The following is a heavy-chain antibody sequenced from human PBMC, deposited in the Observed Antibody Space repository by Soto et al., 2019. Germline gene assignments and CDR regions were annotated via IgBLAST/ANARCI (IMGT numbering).Heavy chain of an antibody. CDR1: GYAFTTSA. D-gene: IGHD1-26*01. Sequence: QVHLVQSGAEVQKPGASVRISCQASGYAFTTSAIHWVRQAPGQSLEWMRWINPATGDTKYSQNVRGRVTFALDTSATTAYMDLRSLASHDTAVYYCARASGRSKLLPFYFDPWGQGTQVTVSS. V-gene: IGHV1-3*01. J-gene: IGHJ5*02. CDR2: INPATGDT. CDR3: ARASGRSKLLPFYFDP.